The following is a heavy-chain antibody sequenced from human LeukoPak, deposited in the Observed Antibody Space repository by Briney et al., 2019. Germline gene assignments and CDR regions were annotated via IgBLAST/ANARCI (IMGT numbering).Heavy chain of an antibody. CDR1: GGTFSNYV. CDR3: ARDLLGSHTSYSSGAWDY. V-gene: IGHV1-69*01. D-gene: IGHD3-9*01. J-gene: IGHJ4*02. Sequence: GSSVKVSCKASGGTFSNYVISWVRQAPGQGLEWMGGIIPIFDTADYAQKFQGRLTITADESTSTAYMQLSSLGAGDTAVYYCARDLLGSHTSYSSGAWDYWGQGTLVTVSS. CDR2: IIPIFDTA.